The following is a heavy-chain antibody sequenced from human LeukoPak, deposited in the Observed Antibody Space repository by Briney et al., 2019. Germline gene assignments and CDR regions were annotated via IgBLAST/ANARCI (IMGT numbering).Heavy chain of an antibody. Sequence: PGGSLRLSCAASGFIFSTNYMSWFRRAPGKGLEWVSLIYSGGTAYYSDSVKGRFTISRDNSRNTLYLQMNSVRAEDTAMYYCARTIVYDSYGYDHWGQGTLVTVSS. CDR2: IYSGGTA. D-gene: IGHD5-18*01. V-gene: IGHV3-53*01. J-gene: IGHJ4*02. CDR3: ARTIVYDSYGYDH. CDR1: GFIFSTNY.